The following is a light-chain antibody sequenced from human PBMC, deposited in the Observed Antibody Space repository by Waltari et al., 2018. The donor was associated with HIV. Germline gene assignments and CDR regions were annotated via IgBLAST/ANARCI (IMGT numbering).Light chain of an antibody. CDR1: QDISNF. CDR2: AAS. J-gene: IGKJ1*01. CDR3: EKYNSAPRT. V-gene: IGKV1-27*01. Sequence: DIQMTQSPSSLSASVGDSVTITCRASQDISNFLAWYQPKPGKIPELLIYAASTLQSEVPSRFSGSGSGTDFTLTITSLQPEDVATYYCEKYNSAPRTFGQGTRVEIQ.